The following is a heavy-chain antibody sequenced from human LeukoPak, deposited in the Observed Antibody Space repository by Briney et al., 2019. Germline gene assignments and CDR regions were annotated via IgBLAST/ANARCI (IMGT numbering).Heavy chain of an antibody. CDR3: ARDLDIVVVPAAISGAFDI. J-gene: IGHJ3*02. Sequence: GGSLRLSCAASGFTFSSYWGHWVRQAPGKGLVWVSRINSDGSSTSYADSVKGRFTISRDNAKNTLYLQMNSLRAEDTAVYYCARDLDIVVVPAAISGAFDIWGQGTMVTVSS. CDR1: GFTFSSYW. CDR2: INSDGSST. V-gene: IGHV3-74*01. D-gene: IGHD2-2*01.